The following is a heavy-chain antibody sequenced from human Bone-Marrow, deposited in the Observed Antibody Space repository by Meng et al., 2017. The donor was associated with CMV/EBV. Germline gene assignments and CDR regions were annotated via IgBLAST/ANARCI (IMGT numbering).Heavy chain of an antibody. J-gene: IGHJ4*02. CDR2: IYYSGST. CDR3: ARGWELAPFDY. Sequence: GSLRLSCTVSGGSISSYYWSWIRQPPGKGLEWIGSIYYSGSTYYNPSLKSRVTISVDTSKNQFSLKLSSVTAADTAVYYCARGWELAPFDYWGQGTLVTVSS. D-gene: IGHD1-26*01. CDR1: GGSISSYY. V-gene: IGHV4-59*12.